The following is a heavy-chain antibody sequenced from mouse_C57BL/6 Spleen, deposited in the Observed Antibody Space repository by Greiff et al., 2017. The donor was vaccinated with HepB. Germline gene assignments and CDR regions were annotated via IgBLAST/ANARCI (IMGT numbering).Heavy chain of an antibody. Sequence: QVQLQQSGPELVKPGASVKISCKASGYAFSSSWMNWVKQRPGKGLEWIGRIYPGDGDTNYNGKFKGKATLTADKSSSTAYMQLSSLTSEDSAVYFCAPDSNYQAMDYWGQGTSVTVSS. D-gene: IGHD2-5*01. CDR1: GYAFSSSW. J-gene: IGHJ4*01. V-gene: IGHV1-82*01. CDR3: APDSNYQAMDY. CDR2: IYPGDGDT.